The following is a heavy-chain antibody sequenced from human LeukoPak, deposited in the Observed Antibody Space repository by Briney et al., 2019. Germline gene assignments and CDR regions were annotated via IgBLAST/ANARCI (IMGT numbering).Heavy chain of an antibody. J-gene: IGHJ3*02. CDR2: ISGSGGST. V-gene: IGHV3-23*01. CDR3: AKNAFYFDTSRLAFDI. Sequence: GGSLRLSCAASGFTFSSYAMSWVRQAPGKGLEWVSAISGSGGSTYYADSVKGRFTISRDNSRTTLYLQMMSLRAEDTAVYFCAKNAFYFDTSRLAFDIWGHGTMVTVSS. CDR1: GFTFSSYA. D-gene: IGHD3-22*01.